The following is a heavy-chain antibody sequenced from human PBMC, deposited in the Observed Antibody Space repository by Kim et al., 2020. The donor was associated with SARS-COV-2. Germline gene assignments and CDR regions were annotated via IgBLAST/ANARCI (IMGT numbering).Heavy chain of an antibody. V-gene: IGHV3-23*01. CDR2: ISGSGGST. J-gene: IGHJ4*01. CDR1: GFTFSRCA. Sequence: GGSLRLSCAASGFTFSRCAMSWVRQAPGKGLEWVSGISGSGGSTYYANSVKGRFTISRDNSRNTVYLQMNSLTAEDMAIYFCAKDPYAYILTGYYFDYWG. CDR3: AKDPYAYILTGYYFDY. D-gene: IGHD3-9*01.